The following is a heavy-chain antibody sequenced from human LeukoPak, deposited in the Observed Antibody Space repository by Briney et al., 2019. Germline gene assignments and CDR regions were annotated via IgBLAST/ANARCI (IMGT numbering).Heavy chain of an antibody. V-gene: IGHV4-59*01. CDR2: IYYSGST. Sequence: SETLSLTCTASGGSISSYYWSWIRQPPGKGLEWIGYIYYSGSTNYNPSLKSRVTISVDTSKNQFSLKLSSVTAADTAVYYCARSCSSSWDDAFDIWGQGTMVTVSS. D-gene: IGHD6-13*01. CDR3: ARSCSSSWDDAFDI. CDR1: GGSISSYY. J-gene: IGHJ3*02.